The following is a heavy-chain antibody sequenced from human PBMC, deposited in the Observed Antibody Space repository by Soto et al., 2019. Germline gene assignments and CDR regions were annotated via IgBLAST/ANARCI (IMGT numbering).Heavy chain of an antibody. CDR2: LYDVDGT. V-gene: IGHV3-53*01. CDR3: ATWLLREHAYDI. D-gene: IGHD1-26*01. CDR1: GLTISGKKY. Sequence: GGSLRLSCTALGLTISGKKYMSGVRQAPGRGLEWVSSLYDVDGTYYADSVKGRFTISSDTSKTIVFLQMSSLGPDDTAVYYCATWLLREHAYDIWGLGTTVTVSS. J-gene: IGHJ3*02.